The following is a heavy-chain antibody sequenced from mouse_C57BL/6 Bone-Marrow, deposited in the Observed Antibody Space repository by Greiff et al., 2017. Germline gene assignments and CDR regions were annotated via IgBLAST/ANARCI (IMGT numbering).Heavy chain of an antibody. CDR2: INPYYGPT. J-gene: IGHJ2*01. Sequence: EVQLQQSGPVLVKPGASVKISCKASGYSFTDYNMNWVKQSHGKSLEWIGVINPYYGPTSYNQKFKGKATFTVDQSSSTAYMQLHSLTSEDSAVXYSERDYYYGSSLEYWGKGTTLTVS. D-gene: IGHD1-1*01. CDR1: GYSFTDYN. CDR3: ERDYYYGSSLEY. V-gene: IGHV1-39*01.